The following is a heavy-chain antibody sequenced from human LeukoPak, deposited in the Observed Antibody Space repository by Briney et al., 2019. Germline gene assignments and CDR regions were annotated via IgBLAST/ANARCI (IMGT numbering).Heavy chain of an antibody. CDR2: FDPEDGVA. CDR3: TTDRDY. CDR1: GYTLYELS. Sequence: ASVKASSKASGYTLYELSTDWVRQAPGKGLEWMGGFDPEDGVAIHAQKFRGRVTMTEDTSTDTAYMELSILRSDDTAVYYCTTDRDYWGAGSLGTVSS. V-gene: IGHV1-24*01. J-gene: IGHJ4*02.